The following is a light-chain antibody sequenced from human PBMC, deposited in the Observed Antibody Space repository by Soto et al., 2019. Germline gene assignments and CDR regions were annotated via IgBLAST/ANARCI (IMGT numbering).Light chain of an antibody. CDR3: QQYGSSPLT. V-gene: IGKV3-20*01. J-gene: IGKJ3*01. CDR2: GAS. Sequence: EIVLTQSPGTLSLSPGERATLSCSASQSVSNSYLAWYQQKPGQAPRLLIYGASSRATGIPDRFSGSGSGTDFTLTISRLEPEDFAVYYCQQYGSSPLTFGPGTKVDI. CDR1: QSVSNSY.